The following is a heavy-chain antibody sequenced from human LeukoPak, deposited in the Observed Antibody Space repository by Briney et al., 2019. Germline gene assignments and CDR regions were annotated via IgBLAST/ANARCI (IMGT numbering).Heavy chain of an antibody. V-gene: IGHV3-74*01. J-gene: IGHJ4*02. CDR2: IISDGSTT. D-gene: IGHD3-10*01. CDR3: TRDRARAGGEILDY. Sequence: PGGSLRLSCAASGFIFSDYAMHWVRQAPGKGLVRVSSIISDGSTTDYADSVKGRFTISRDNAKNTLYLQMNSLRDEDTAMYYCTRDRARAGGEILDYWGQGTLVTVSS. CDR1: GFIFSDYA.